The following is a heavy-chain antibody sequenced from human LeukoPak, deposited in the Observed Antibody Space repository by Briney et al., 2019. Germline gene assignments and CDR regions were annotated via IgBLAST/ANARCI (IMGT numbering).Heavy chain of an antibody. CDR3: ARHDSWTYVY. J-gene: IGHJ4*02. CDR2: ISDGGGST. V-gene: IGHV3-23*01. D-gene: IGHD3/OR15-3a*01. CDR1: GFTFSSYY. Sequence: GGSLRLSCEASGFTFSSYYMSWVRQAPGKGLEWVSAISDGGGSTFYADSVKGRFTISRDNPKNTLLPQMNSLTADDTAVYYCARHDSWTYVYWGQGTLVTVSS.